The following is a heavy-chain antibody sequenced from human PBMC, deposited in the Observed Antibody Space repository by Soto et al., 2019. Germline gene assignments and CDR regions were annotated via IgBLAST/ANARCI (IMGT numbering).Heavy chain of an antibody. D-gene: IGHD4-4*01. V-gene: IGHV3-53*01. J-gene: IGHJ4*02. Sequence: GGSPRLACAASGFTVTTNYMSWVRQPPGKGLEWVSVVYSGGSTYYADSVKGRFTISRDNSKNTLYLQMNSLRAEDTAVYYCAKDPSRGLSNPAPYFDYWGQGTLVTVSS. CDR2: VYSGGST. CDR1: GFTVTTNY. CDR3: AKDPSRGLSNPAPYFDY.